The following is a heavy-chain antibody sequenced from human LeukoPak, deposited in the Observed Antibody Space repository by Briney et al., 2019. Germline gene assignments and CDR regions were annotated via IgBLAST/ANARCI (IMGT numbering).Heavy chain of an antibody. Sequence: PSETLSLTCTVSGGSISSGSYYWSWIRQPAGKGLEWIGRIYTSGSTNYNPSLKSRVTISVDTSKNQFSLKLSSVTAADTAVYYCARDGDSRGYFDYWGQGTLVTVSS. V-gene: IGHV4-61*02. CDR2: IYTSGST. J-gene: IGHJ4*02. CDR1: GGSISSGSYY. CDR3: ARDGDSRGYFDY. D-gene: IGHD4-17*01.